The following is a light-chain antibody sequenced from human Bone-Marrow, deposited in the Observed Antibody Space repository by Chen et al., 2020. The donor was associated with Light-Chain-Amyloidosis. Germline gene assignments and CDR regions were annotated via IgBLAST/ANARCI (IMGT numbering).Light chain of an antibody. CDR2: RDT. J-gene: IGLJ2*01. CDR3: QSADSSGTYEVI. Sequence: SYELTQPPSAPVSPGQTARITCSGDDLPTKYAYWYQQKPGQAPVLVIHRDTERPSGISVRFSGSSSGTTATLTISGVQAEDEADYHCQSADSSGTYEVIFGGGTKLTVL. V-gene: IGLV3-25*03. CDR1: DLPTKY.